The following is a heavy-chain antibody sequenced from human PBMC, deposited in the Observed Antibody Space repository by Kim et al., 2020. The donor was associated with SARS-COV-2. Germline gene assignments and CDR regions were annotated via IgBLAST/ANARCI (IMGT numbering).Heavy chain of an antibody. CDR1: GFTFSSYA. Sequence: GGSLRLSCLASGFTFSSYAMSWIRQAPGKGPEWVAVTSSDGSIIYYADSVKGRFTISRANSRNTLYLDMNSLSAQDTAIYYCAREGESSGSMGDFYYWG. J-gene: IGHJ4*01. CDR2: TSSDGSII. V-gene: IGHV3-30*04. D-gene: IGHD3-16*01. CDR3: AREGESSGSMGDFYY.